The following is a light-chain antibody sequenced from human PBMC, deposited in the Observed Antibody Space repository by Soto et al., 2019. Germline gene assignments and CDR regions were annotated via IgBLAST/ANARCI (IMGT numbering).Light chain of an antibody. Sequence: QSALTQPASVSGSPGQSITISCTGASSDVGGYNYVSWFQQHPGRVPKLMIYDVTNRPSGVSDRFSGSKSGNTASLTISWLQAEDEADYYCNSYTSSGTWVFGGGTKLTVL. CDR2: DVT. CDR3: NSYTSSGTWV. V-gene: IGLV2-14*01. J-gene: IGLJ3*02. CDR1: SSDVGGYNY.